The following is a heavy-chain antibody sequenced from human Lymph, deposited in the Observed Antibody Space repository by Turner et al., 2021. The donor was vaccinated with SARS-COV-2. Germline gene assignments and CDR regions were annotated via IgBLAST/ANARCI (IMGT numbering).Heavy chain of an antibody. J-gene: IGHJ5*02. CDR3: ARETVNNWVDP. D-gene: IGHD2-21*02. V-gene: IGHV4-59*01. CDR2: IYYRGST. Sequence: QLQLQASGPRLVKPLETLSLSSTVSGGSMNSNYWSWIRQPPGKRLEWIGYIYYRGSTNYNPSLESRVTISVDTSRNQFSLNLTSVTAADTAIYYCARETVNNWVDPWGQGTLVTVSS. CDR1: GGSMNSNY.